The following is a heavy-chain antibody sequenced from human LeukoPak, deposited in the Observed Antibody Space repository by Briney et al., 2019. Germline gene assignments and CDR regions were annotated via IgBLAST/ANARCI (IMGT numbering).Heavy chain of an antibody. J-gene: IGHJ4*02. CDR3: ARVDIAVVPSTTLDY. CDR2: INYSGTT. V-gene: IGHV4-39*01. Sequence: GSLRLSCAASGFTFSSYAMSWVRQSPGKGLQWIASINYSGTTYYNPSLKSRITISVDTSKNQFSLKLSSVTAADTAMYHCARVDIAVVPSTTLDYWGQGTLVTVSS. D-gene: IGHD2-2*01. CDR1: GFTFSSYA.